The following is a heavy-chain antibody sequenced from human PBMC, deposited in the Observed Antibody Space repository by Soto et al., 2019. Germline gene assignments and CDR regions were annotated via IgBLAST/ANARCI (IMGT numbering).Heavy chain of an antibody. CDR3: ARGLWDTDY. CDR2: IYYSGST. D-gene: IGHD3-16*01. J-gene: IGHJ4*02. Sequence: PSETLSLTCTVSGGSVSSGSSYWSWIRQPPGKGLEWIGYIYYSGSTNYNPSLKSRVTISVDTSKNQFSLKLNSVTAADTAVYYCARGLWDTDYWGQGALVTVSS. V-gene: IGHV4-61*01. CDR1: GGSVSSGSSY.